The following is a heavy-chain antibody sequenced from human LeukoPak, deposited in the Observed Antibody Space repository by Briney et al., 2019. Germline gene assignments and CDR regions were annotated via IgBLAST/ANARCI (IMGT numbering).Heavy chain of an antibody. V-gene: IGHV3-21*01. D-gene: IGHD4-23*01. CDR3: ARDDNYGGVYGMDV. CDR2: ISSSSSYI. Sequence: GGSLRLSCAASGFTFSSYSMNWVRQAPGKGLEWVSSISSSSSYIYYADSVKGRFTISRDNAKNSLYLQMNSLRAEDTAVYYCARDDNYGGVYGMDVWGQGTTVTVSS. CDR1: GFTFSSYS. J-gene: IGHJ6*02.